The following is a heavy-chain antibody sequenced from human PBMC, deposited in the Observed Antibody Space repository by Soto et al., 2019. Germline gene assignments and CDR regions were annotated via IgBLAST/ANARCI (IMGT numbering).Heavy chain of an antibody. CDR3: VEGWNDF. CDR2: IKSKTDGGAR. V-gene: IGHV3-15*01. D-gene: IGHD1-1*01. CDR1: GVMFSSAW. J-gene: IGHJ4*02. Sequence: EVHLVESGGDLVEPGGSLRLSCVTSGVMFSSAWMSWVRQAPGKGLEWVGRIKSKTDGGARDYAAPVNGRFSISRDDSKSTLYLQMNSLRAEDTALYYCVEGWNDFWGQGTLVTVSS.